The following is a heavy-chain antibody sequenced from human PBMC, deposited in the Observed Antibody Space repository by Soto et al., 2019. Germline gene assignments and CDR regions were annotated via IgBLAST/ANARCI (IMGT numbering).Heavy chain of an antibody. D-gene: IGHD3-9*01. CDR3: AKDQYFDWLLYDY. Sequence: EVQLLESEGGLVQPGGSLRLSCAASGFTFSSYAMSWVRQAPGKGLEWVSAISGSGGSTYYADSVKGRFTISRDNSKNTLYLQMNSLRAEDTAVYYCAKDQYFDWLLYDYWGQGTLVTVSS. J-gene: IGHJ4*02. CDR1: GFTFSSYA. CDR2: ISGSGGST. V-gene: IGHV3-23*01.